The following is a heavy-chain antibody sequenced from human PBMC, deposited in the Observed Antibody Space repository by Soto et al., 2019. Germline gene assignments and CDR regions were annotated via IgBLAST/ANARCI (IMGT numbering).Heavy chain of an antibody. D-gene: IGHD1-26*01. CDR2: ISGSGGHT. J-gene: IGHJ4*02. V-gene: IGHV3-23*01. CDR1: GFTFSSYA. CDR3: AKVDHLGGSNPYLFNY. Sequence: EVQLLESGGGLVQPGGSLRLSCAASGFTFSSYAMSWVRQAPGKGLEWVSAISGSGGHTYYADSVKGRFTISRDNSKNTLYLQMNSLRAEDTAVYYCAKVDHLGGSNPYLFNYWGQGTLDTVSS.